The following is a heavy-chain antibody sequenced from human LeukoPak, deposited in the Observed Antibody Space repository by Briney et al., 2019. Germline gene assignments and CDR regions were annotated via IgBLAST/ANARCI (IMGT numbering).Heavy chain of an antibody. CDR2: IRSKANSYAT. D-gene: IGHD2-15*01. J-gene: IGHJ4*02. CDR3: TRHSTHCSGGSCTQDY. Sequence: GGSLRLSCAASGFTFSGSAMHWVRQASGKGLEWVGRIRSKANSYATAYAASVKGRFTISRDDSKNTAYLQMNSLKTEDTAVYYCTRHSTHCSGGSCTQDYWGQGNLVTVSS. V-gene: IGHV3-73*01. CDR1: GFTFSGSA.